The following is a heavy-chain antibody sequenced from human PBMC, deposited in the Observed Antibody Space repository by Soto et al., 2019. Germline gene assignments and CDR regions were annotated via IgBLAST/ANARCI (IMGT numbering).Heavy chain of an antibody. CDR3: TTHDYGGDGDWFDP. J-gene: IGHJ5*02. V-gene: IGHV3-15*07. CDR2: IRSELNGGTA. CDR1: GFTFNRAW. Sequence: EVHLVESGGGLVKPGGSLRLSCAGSGFTFNRAWMNWVRQAPGKGLEWVGRIRSELNGGTADYAAPVNGRFTISRDDSRNTVFLQMNSLKTDDTAVYYCTTHDYGGDGDWFDPWGQGALVTVSS. D-gene: IGHD2-21*02.